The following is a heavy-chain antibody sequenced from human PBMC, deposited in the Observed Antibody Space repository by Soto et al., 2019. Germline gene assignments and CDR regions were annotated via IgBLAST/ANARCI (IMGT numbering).Heavy chain of an antibody. CDR2: IYYSGST. J-gene: IGHJ4*02. D-gene: IGHD3-3*02. V-gene: IGHV4-39*02. Sequence: PSETLSLTFTVSGGSISSSSYYWGWIRQPPGKGLEWIGSIYYSGSTYYNPSLKSRVTISVDTSKNQFSLKLSSVTAADTAVYYCARDRAISHPSDSWGQGTLVTVSS. CDR3: ARDRAISHPSDS. CDR1: GGSISSSSYY.